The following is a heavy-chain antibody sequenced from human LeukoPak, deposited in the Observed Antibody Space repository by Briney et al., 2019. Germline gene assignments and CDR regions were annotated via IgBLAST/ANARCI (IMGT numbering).Heavy chain of an antibody. CDR3: ASYPYGVVAAAGTVY. CDR1: GFTFSSYS. D-gene: IGHD6-13*01. V-gene: IGHV3-21*01. CDR2: ISSSSSYI. J-gene: IGHJ4*02. Sequence: GGSLRLSCAASGFTFSSYSMNWVRQAPGKGLEWVSSISSSSSYIYYADSVKGRFTISRDNAKNSLYLQMNSLRAEDTAVYYCASYPYGVVAAAGTVYWGQGTLVTVSS.